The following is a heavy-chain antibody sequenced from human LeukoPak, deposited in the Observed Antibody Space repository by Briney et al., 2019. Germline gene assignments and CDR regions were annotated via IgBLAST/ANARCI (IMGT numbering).Heavy chain of an antibody. CDR3: ARDQGLLVVAGRFGY. J-gene: IGHJ4*02. Sequence: KPGGSLKLSCAASGFTFSSYSMNWVRQAPGKGLEWVSSISSSNSYIYNADSVKGRFTISRDNAKNSLYLQTNSLRAKDTAVYYCARDQGLLVVAGRFGYWGQGTLVTVSS. CDR1: GFTFSSYS. V-gene: IGHV3-21*01. CDR2: ISSSNSYI. D-gene: IGHD6-19*01.